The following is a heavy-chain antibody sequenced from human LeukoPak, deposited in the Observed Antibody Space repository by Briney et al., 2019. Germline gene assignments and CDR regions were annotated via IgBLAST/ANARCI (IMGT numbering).Heavy chain of an antibody. J-gene: IGHJ4*02. CDR2: INPSGGST. D-gene: IGHD3-3*01. V-gene: IGHV1-46*01. CDR1: GYTFTSYY. CDR3: ARDLYLFGVVTGFDY. Sequence: GASVKVSCKASGYTFTSYYMHWVRQAPGQGLEWMGIINPSGGSTSYAQKFQGRVTMTRDTSTSTVYMELSSLRSEDTAVYYCARDLYLFGVVTGFDYWGQGTLVTVSS.